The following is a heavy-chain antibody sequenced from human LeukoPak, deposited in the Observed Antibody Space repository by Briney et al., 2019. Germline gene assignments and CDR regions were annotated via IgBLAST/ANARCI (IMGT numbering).Heavy chain of an antibody. CDR3: AGEVAVAGTLHNWFDP. V-gene: IGHV7-4-1*02. Sequence: GASVKVSCKASGYTFTSYAMNWVRQAPGQGLEWMGWINTNTGNPTYAQGFTGRFVFSLDTSVSTAYLQISSLKAEDTAVYYCAGEVAVAGTLHNWFDPWGQGTLVTVSS. CDR1: GYTFTSYA. J-gene: IGHJ5*02. D-gene: IGHD6-19*01. CDR2: INTNTGNP.